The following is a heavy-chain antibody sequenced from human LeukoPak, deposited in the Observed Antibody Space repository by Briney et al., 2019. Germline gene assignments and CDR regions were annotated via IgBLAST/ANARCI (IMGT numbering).Heavy chain of an antibody. V-gene: IGHV3-23*01. Sequence: GGSLRLSCAASGFTFSSHAMSWVRQAPGKGLEWVSAISSSRASTYYADPVKGRFTISRDNSKNTLYLQMNSLRAEDTAVYYCAKDYDFWRGPFYYWGQGTLVTVSS. CDR1: GFTFSSHA. J-gene: IGHJ4*02. CDR3: AKDYDFWRGPFYY. D-gene: IGHD3-3*01. CDR2: ISSSRAST.